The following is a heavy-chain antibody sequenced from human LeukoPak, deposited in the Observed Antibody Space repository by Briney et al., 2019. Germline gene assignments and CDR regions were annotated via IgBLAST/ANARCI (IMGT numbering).Heavy chain of an antibody. J-gene: IGHJ6*03. CDR3: ARADFWSGYDMDV. CDR2: ISSSSSTI. V-gene: IGHV3-48*04. Sequence: GGSLRLSCAASGFTFSSYSMNWVRQAPGKGLEWVSYISSSSSTIYYADSVKGRFTISRDNAKNSLYLQMNSLRAEDTAEYYCARADFWSGYDMDVWGKGTTVTVSS. CDR1: GFTFSSYS. D-gene: IGHD3-3*01.